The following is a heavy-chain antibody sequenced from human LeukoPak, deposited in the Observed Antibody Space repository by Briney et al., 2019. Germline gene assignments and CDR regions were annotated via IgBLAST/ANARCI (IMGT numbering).Heavy chain of an antibody. D-gene: IGHD3-3*01. CDR3: AIVDDFWSGYYTFDY. Sequence: GGTLRLSCAASGFTFSSYGMSWVRQAPGKGLEWVSYISSSGSTIYYADSVKGRFTISRDNAKNSLSLHMNSLRGEDTAVYYCAIVDDFWSGYYTFDYWGQGTLVIVSS. CDR2: ISSSGSTI. V-gene: IGHV3-48*04. J-gene: IGHJ4*02. CDR1: GFTFSSYG.